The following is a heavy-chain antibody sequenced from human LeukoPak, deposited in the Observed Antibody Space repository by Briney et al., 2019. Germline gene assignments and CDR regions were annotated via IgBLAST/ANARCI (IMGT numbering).Heavy chain of an antibody. Sequence: PSKTLSLTCTVSGGSISGYYWGWIRQPPGKGLEWIGSMYYSGSTYYNPSLKSRVTISVDTSKNQFSLKLSSVTAADTAVYYCARWTKNYFDYWGQGTLVTVSS. J-gene: IGHJ4*02. V-gene: IGHV4-39*01. CDR3: ARWTKNYFDY. CDR1: GGSISGYY. D-gene: IGHD3/OR15-3a*01. CDR2: MYYSGST.